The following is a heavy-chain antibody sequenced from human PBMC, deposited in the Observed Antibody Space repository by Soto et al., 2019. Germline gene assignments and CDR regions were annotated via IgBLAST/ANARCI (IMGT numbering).Heavy chain of an antibody. J-gene: IGHJ4*02. CDR2: ISAYNGNT. CDR1: GYTFTSYG. V-gene: IGHV1-18*01. D-gene: IGHD5-18*01. CDR3: ARDSAYVDTAMSPLDY. Sequence: QVQLVQSGAEVKKPGASVKVSCKASGYTFTSYGISWVRQAPGQGLEWMGWISAYNGNTNYAQKLQGRVTMTTDTSTSTAYRELRSLRSDDTAVYYCARDSAYVDTAMSPLDYWGQGTLVTVSS.